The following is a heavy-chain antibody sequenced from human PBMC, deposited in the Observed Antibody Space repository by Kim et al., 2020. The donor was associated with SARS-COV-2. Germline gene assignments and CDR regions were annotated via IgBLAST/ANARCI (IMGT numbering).Heavy chain of an antibody. CDR2: IYYSGST. CDR1: GGSISSYY. J-gene: IGHJ5*02. D-gene: IGHD3-9*01. Sequence: SETLSLTCTVSGGSISSYYWSWIRQPPGKGLEWIGYIYYSGSTNYNPSLKSRVTISVDTSKNQFSLKLSSVTAADTAVYYCARHDLTGYYTGWFDPWGQGTLVTVSS. CDR3: ARHDLTGYYTGWFDP. V-gene: IGHV4-59*08.